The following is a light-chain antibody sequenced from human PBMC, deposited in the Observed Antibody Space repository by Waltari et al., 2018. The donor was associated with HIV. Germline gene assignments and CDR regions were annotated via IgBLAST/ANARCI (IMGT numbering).Light chain of an antibody. V-gene: IGKV1-27*01. J-gene: IGKJ4*01. Sequence: DIQFCQLPPSLSASVGGRVPISCPAPQDIGNSVSWHQQRPVTVPKLLVYSAYIRQRAVASRSSGSGSGTEFSLTIISLQHEDVATYYCHKNLRAEFSFGGGTKVEI. CDR2: SAY. CDR3: HKNLRAEFS. CDR1: QDIGNS.